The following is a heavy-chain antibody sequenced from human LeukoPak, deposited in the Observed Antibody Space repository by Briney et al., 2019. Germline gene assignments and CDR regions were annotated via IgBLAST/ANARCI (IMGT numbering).Heavy chain of an antibody. D-gene: IGHD6-19*01. V-gene: IGHV3-9*01. Sequence: PGGSLRLSCAASGFTFDDYAMHWVRQAPGKGLEWVSGISWNSGSIGYADSVKGRFTISRDNSKNTLYLQMNSLRAEDTAVYYCAKDPYISGWQSFYYFDYWGQGTLVTVSS. J-gene: IGHJ4*02. CDR1: GFTFDDYA. CDR2: ISWNSGSI. CDR3: AKDPYISGWQSFYYFDY.